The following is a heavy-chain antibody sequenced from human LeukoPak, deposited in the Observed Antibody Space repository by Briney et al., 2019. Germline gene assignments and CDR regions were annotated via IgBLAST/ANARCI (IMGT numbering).Heavy chain of an antibody. Sequence: PGRSLRLSCAASGFTFDDYAMHWVRQAPGKGLVWVSRINSDGSNTSYADSVKGRFTISRDNAKNTLYLQMNSLRAEDTAVYYCARGYEGDYWGQGTLVTVSS. J-gene: IGHJ4*02. D-gene: IGHD1-14*01. V-gene: IGHV3-74*01. CDR3: ARGYEGDY. CDR1: GFTFDDYA. CDR2: INSDGSNT.